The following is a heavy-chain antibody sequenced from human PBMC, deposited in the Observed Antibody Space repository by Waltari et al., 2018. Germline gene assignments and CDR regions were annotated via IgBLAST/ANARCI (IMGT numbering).Heavy chain of an antibody. CDR1: GSSLSSGYY. Sequence: QVQLQESGPGLVKPSETLSLTCAVSGSSLSSGYYWGWIRQPPGKGLEWIGSIYHSGSTYYNPSLKSRVTISVDTSKNQFSLKLSSVTAADTAVYYCARRIAVAGTFQHWGQGTLVTVSS. CDR2: IYHSGST. J-gene: IGHJ1*01. D-gene: IGHD6-19*01. V-gene: IGHV4-38-2*01. CDR3: ARRIAVAGTFQH.